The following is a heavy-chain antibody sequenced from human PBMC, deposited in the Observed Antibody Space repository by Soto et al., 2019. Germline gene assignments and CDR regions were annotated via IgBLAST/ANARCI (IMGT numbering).Heavy chain of an antibody. D-gene: IGHD2-8*01. V-gene: IGHV4-39*01. J-gene: IGHJ5*02. Sequence: SETLSLTCTVSGGSISSSSYYWGWIRQPPGKGLEWIGSIYYSGSTYYNPSLKSRVTISVDTSKNQFSLKLSSVTAADTAVYYCARLGVRYCTNGVCPGWFDPWGQGTLVTVSS. CDR3: ARLGVRYCTNGVCPGWFDP. CDR1: GGSISSSSYY. CDR2: IYYSGST.